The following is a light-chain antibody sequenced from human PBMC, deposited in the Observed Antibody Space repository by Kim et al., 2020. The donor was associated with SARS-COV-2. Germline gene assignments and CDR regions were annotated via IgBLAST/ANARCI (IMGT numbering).Light chain of an antibody. CDR2: YDS. CDR1: NIGSKS. J-gene: IGLJ2*01. CDR3: QVWDSSSDHVV. Sequence: AAGKTARITCGGNNIGSKSVHWYQQKPGQAPVLVIYYDSDRPSGIPERFSGSNSGNTATLTISRVEAGDEADYYCQVWDSSSDHVVFGGATQLTVL. V-gene: IGLV3-21*04.